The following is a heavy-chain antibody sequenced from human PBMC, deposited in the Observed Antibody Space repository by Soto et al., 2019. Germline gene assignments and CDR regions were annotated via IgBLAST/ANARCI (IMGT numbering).Heavy chain of an antibody. J-gene: IGHJ4*02. CDR1: GFTFSSYD. D-gene: IGHD6-13*01. Sequence: VQLVESGGGLVQPGGSLRLSCAASGFTFSSYDMHWVRQATGKGLEWVSAIGTAGDTYYPGSVKGRFTISRENAKNSWYLQMNSLRAGDTAVYYCARELAAGGFDYWGQGTLVTVSS. CDR2: IGTAGDT. V-gene: IGHV3-13*01. CDR3: ARELAAGGFDY.